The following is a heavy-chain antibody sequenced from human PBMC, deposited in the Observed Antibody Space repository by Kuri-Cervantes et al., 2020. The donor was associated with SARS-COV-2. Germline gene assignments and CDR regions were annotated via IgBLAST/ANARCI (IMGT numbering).Heavy chain of an antibody. D-gene: IGHD6-13*01. Sequence: SVKVSCKASGGTFSSYAISWVRQAPGQGLEWMGGIIPIFGIANYAQKFQGRVTITADKSTSTAYMELSSLRSEDTAVYYCARRGGLPSSSWYNWFDPWGQGTLVTVSS. CDR2: IIPIFGIA. CDR1: GGTFSSYA. V-gene: IGHV1-69*10. J-gene: IGHJ5*02. CDR3: ARRGGLPSSSWYNWFDP.